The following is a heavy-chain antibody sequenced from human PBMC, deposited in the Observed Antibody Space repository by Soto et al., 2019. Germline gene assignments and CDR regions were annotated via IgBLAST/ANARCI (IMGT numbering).Heavy chain of an antibody. V-gene: IGHV3-21*01. Sequence: GGSLRLSCAASGFTFSSYGMSWVRQAPGKGLEWVSSISTSTSYIYYADSVKGRFTISRDNAKNSVYLQMNSLRAEDTAVYYCARLYCRGGSCYSGDAFDIWGQGTMVTVSS. CDR1: GFTFSSYG. CDR2: ISTSTSYI. D-gene: IGHD2-15*01. J-gene: IGHJ3*02. CDR3: ARLYCRGGSCYSGDAFDI.